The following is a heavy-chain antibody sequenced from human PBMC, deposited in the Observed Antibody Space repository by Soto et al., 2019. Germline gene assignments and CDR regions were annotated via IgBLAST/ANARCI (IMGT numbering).Heavy chain of an antibody. CDR3: AKDADPTVTTLVQH. J-gene: IGHJ1*01. CDR2: ISGSGGST. V-gene: IGHV3-23*01. CDR1: GFTFSSYA. D-gene: IGHD4-17*01. Sequence: EVQLLESGGGLVQPGGSLRLSCAASGFTFSSYAMSWVRQAPGKGLEWVSAISGSGGSTYYADSVRGRFTISRDNSKNPLDLQMNRLRAEDTAVYYCAKDADPTVTTLVQHWGQSTLVTVSS.